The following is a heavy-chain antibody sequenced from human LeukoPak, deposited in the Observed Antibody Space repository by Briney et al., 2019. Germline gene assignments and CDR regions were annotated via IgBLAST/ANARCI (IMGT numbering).Heavy chain of an antibody. Sequence: GGSLRLSCAASGFTFSSYSMNWVRQAPGKGLEWVSSISSSSTYIYYADSVKGRFTISRDNAKNSLYLQMNSLRAEDTAVYYCARDYCSGGSCYYYYYYMDVWGKGTTVTVSS. CDR3: ARDYCSGGSCYYYYYYMDV. CDR2: ISSSSTYI. J-gene: IGHJ6*03. D-gene: IGHD2-15*01. CDR1: GFTFSSYS. V-gene: IGHV3-21*01.